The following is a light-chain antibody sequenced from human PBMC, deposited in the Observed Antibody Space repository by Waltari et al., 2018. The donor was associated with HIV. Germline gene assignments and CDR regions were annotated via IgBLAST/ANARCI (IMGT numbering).Light chain of an antibody. CDR2: KDN. CDR3: LSTDITGTSYV. CDR1: VLPKQY. V-gene: IGLV3-25*03. Sequence: SFELTQPLSMSVSPGQTARITCSVDVLPKQYVHWYQQRAGQSPVLLLYKDNERPSGIPERFSGSSSGTTVTLTISGVQAEDEADYYCLSTDITGTSYVFGSGTKVTVI. J-gene: IGLJ1*01.